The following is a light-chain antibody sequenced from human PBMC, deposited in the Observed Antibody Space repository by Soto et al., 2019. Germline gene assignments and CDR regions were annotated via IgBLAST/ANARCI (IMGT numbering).Light chain of an antibody. CDR3: QQSETYPLT. V-gene: IGKV1-9*01. Sequence: DIQLTQSPSFLSASVGDRVTITCRASQGISSYLAWYQQKPGKAPKLLIYAASTLQSGVPLRFSGSGSGTEFTLTISSLQPDDFATYYCQQSETYPLTFGQGTRLEI. CDR1: QGISSY. J-gene: IGKJ5*01. CDR2: AAS.